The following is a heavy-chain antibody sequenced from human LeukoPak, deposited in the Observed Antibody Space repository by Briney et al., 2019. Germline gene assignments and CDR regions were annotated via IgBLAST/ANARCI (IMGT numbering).Heavy chain of an antibody. V-gene: IGHV4-59*01. CDR2: IYYSGST. Sequence: NPSETLSLTCTVSGGPISSYYWSWIRQPPGKGLEWIGYIYYSGSTNYNPSLKSRVTISVDTSKNQFSLKLSSVTAADTAVYYCATSPLGYSSTTNWFDPWGQGTLVTVSS. D-gene: IGHD6-19*01. J-gene: IGHJ5*02. CDR1: GGPISSYY. CDR3: ATSPLGYSSTTNWFDP.